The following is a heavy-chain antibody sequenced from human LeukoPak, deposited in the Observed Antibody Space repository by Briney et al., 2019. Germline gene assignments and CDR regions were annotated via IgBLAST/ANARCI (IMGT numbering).Heavy chain of an antibody. D-gene: IGHD6-19*01. J-gene: IGHJ3*02. Sequence: GGSLRLSCAASGFTFSNAWMSWVRQAPGKGLEWVSAISGSGGSTYYADSVKGRFTISRDNSKNTLYLQMNSLRAEDTAVYYCAKTGLEGAFDIWGQGTMVTVSS. V-gene: IGHV3-23*01. CDR3: AKTGLEGAFDI. CDR1: GFTFSNAW. CDR2: ISGSGGST.